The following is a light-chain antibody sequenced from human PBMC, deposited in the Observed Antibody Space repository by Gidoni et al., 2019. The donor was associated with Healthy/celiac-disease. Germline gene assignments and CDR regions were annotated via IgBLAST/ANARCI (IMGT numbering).Light chain of an antibody. CDR3: QQSYSTPPWT. Sequence: DIQRTQSTSSLSASVGDRVTITCRASQSISSYLNWYQQKPGKAPKLLIYAASSLQSGVPSRFSGSGSGTDFTLTISSLQPEDFATYYCQQSYSTPPWTFGQGTKVEIK. J-gene: IGKJ1*01. V-gene: IGKV1-39*01. CDR2: AAS. CDR1: QSISSY.